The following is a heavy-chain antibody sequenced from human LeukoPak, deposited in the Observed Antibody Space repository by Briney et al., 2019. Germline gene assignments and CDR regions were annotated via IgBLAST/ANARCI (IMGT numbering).Heavy chain of an antibody. CDR1: GFTFRWYW. Sequence: GGSLRLSCAASGFTFRWYWMSWVRQAPGKGLERVANIKQDGSEKYYVDSVKGRFTISRDNAKNSLYLQMNSLRAEDTAVYYCTRDESWGQGTLVTVSS. J-gene: IGHJ5*02. CDR3: TRDES. V-gene: IGHV3-7*01. CDR2: IKQDGSEK.